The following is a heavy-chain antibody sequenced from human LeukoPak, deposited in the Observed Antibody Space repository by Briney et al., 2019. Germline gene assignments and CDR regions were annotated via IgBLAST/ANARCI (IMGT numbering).Heavy chain of an antibody. J-gene: IGHJ4*02. V-gene: IGHV4-39*07. CDR3: ARAGGGTYYFDY. CDR2: IYHSGNT. Sequence: SETLSLTCTVSGGSISSSSYYWGWIRQPPGKGLEWIGEIYHSGNTNYNPSLKSRVTISLDKSKNQFSLKLTSVTAADTAVYFCARAGGGTYYFDYWGQGTLVTVSS. D-gene: IGHD1-26*01. CDR1: GGSISSSSYY.